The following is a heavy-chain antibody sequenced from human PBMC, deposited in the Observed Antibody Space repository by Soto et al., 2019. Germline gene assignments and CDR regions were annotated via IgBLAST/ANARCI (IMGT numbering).Heavy chain of an antibody. D-gene: IGHD5-12*01. V-gene: IGHV4-30-4*01. Sequence: KTSETLSLTCTVSGASISSGDYFWGWIRQSPGKGLEWIGYIYDSGSSYYNPSLKSRVTMSVDTSKNQFSLKLRSVTAADTAVYYCAREKGYISGPKNFDYWGQGTLVTVSS. CDR1: GASISSGDYF. J-gene: IGHJ4*02. CDR3: AREKGYISGPKNFDY. CDR2: IYDSGSS.